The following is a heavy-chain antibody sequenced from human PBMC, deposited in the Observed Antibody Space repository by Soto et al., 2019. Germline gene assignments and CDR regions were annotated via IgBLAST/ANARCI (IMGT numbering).Heavy chain of an antibody. CDR2: ISYDGSKK. Sequence: QVQLVESGGGVVQPGRSLRLSCAASEFTFSNYGMHWVRQAPGKGLEWVAPISYDGSKKYYADSVKGRFTISRDNSENTLYLQMNGLRAEDTAVYYCAKDFLLIQYYYGSGSTYAFDIWGQGTMVTVSS. CDR1: EFTFSNYG. D-gene: IGHD3-10*01. V-gene: IGHV3-30*18. J-gene: IGHJ3*02. CDR3: AKDFLLIQYYYGSGSTYAFDI.